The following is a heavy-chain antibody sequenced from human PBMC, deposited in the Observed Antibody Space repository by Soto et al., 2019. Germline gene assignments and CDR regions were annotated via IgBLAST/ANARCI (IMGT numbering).Heavy chain of an antibody. V-gene: IGHV4-34*01. D-gene: IGHD2-15*01. Sequence: SETLSLTCAVYGGSFSGYYWSCIRQPPGKGLEWIGEINHSGSTNYNPSLKSRVTISVDTSKNQFSLKLSSVTAADTAVYYCERDKYCSGGSCRKNWFEPWGQGTMVTVSS. CDR1: GGSFSGYY. CDR2: INHSGST. CDR3: ERDKYCSGGSCRKNWFEP. J-gene: IGHJ5*02.